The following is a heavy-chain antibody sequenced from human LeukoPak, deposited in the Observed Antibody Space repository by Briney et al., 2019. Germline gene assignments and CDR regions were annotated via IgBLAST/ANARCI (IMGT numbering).Heavy chain of an antibody. CDR1: GYTFTSYD. CDR2: INPNSGGT. CDR3: ARDKTSRDIVVVPAAMRYYYYYMDV. V-gene: IGHV1-2*02. D-gene: IGHD2-2*01. Sequence: GAPVKVSCKASGYTFTSYDINWVRQAPGQGLEWMGWINPNSGGTNYAQKFQGRVTLTRDTSISTAYMELSRLRSDDTAVYYCARDKTSRDIVVVPAAMRYYYYYMDVWGKGTTVTISS. J-gene: IGHJ6*03.